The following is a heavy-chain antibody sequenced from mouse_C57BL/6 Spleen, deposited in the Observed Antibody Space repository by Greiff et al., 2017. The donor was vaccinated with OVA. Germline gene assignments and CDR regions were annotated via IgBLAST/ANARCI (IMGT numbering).Heavy chain of an antibody. V-gene: IGHV1-52*01. CDR1: GYTFTSYW. D-gene: IGHD2-4*01. CDR2: IDPSDSET. CDR3: ARGGDYLAWFAY. J-gene: IGHJ3*01. Sequence: VKLQQPGAELVRPGSSVKLSCKASGYTFTSYWMHWVKQRPIQGLEWIGNIDPSDSETHYNQKFKDKATLTVDKSSSTAYMQLSSLTSEDSAVYYCARGGDYLAWFAYWGQGTLVTVSA.